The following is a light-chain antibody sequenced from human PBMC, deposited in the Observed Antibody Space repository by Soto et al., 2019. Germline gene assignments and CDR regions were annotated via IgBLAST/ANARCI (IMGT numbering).Light chain of an antibody. CDR3: QQYNNWPGT. CDR2: GAS. J-gene: IGKJ1*01. Sequence: EIVLTQSPATLSLSPGERATLSCRASQSVAYTYLAWFQQKPGQAPRLLIYGASNRATGIPDRFSGSGSGTEFTLTIGSLQSEDCALYYCQQYNNWPGTFGQGTKVDIK. CDR1: QSVAYT. V-gene: IGKV3D-15*01.